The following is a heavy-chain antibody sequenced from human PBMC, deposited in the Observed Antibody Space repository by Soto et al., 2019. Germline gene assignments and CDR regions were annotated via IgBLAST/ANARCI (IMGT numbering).Heavy chain of an antibody. CDR3: ARGRGLALAGLSHYYGMDV. V-gene: IGHV4-59*01. CDR2: IYDSGTT. J-gene: IGHJ6*02. D-gene: IGHD6-19*01. Sequence: PSETLSLTCTVSGSSFSNYYWSWIRQSPGKGLEWIGYIYDSGTTSYDPSLKSRVTISLDTSKNQFSLRVSSVTAADTAVYYCARGRGLALAGLSHYYGMDVWGQGTTVTVSS. CDR1: GSSFSNYY.